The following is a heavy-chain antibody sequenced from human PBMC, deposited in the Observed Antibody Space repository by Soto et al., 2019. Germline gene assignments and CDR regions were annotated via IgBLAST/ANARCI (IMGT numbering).Heavy chain of an antibody. CDR1: GGSISSYY. CDR2: IYCSGST. V-gene: IGHV4-59*01. CDR3: ARDSGELVRSLDY. Sequence: SETLSLTCTVSGGSISSYYWSWIRQPPGKGLEWIGYIYCSGSTNYNPALKRRVTISVDTSKNQFSLKLSSVTAADMAVYCCARDSGELVRSLDYGGQGTLVTVSS. J-gene: IGHJ4*02. D-gene: IGHD1-1*01.